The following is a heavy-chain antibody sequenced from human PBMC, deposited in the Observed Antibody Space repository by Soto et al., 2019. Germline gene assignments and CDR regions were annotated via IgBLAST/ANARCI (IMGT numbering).Heavy chain of an antibody. CDR2: ISNDGSNK. CDR3: ARPGRGYSYGIYSFED. J-gene: IGHJ4*02. Sequence: VGSLRLSCAASGFKFSSYAIHWVRQSPGKGLEWVAIISNDGSNKYYSDSLKGRFTISRDNSKNTLYLQMNSLRAEDTAVYYCARPGRGYSYGIYSFEDCGRGTLVRVSS. D-gene: IGHD5-18*01. V-gene: IGHV3-30*04. CDR1: GFKFSSYA.